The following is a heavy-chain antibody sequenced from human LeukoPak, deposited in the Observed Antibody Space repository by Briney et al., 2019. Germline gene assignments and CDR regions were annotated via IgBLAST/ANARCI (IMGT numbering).Heavy chain of an antibody. Sequence: ASVTVSCKASGYTFTSYGISWVRQAPGQGLEWMGWISAYNGNTNYAQKLQGRVTMTTDTSTSTAYMELRSLRSDDTAVYYCARDLGQWLVYYYYGMDVWGQGTTVTVSS. J-gene: IGHJ6*02. CDR2: ISAYNGNT. CDR3: ARDLGQWLVYYYYGMDV. D-gene: IGHD6-19*01. CDR1: GYTFTSYG. V-gene: IGHV1-18*01.